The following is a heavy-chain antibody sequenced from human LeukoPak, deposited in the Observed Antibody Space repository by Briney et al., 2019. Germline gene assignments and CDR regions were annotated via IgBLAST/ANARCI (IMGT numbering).Heavy chain of an antibody. D-gene: IGHD3-22*01. CDR1: EFIFSNYW. CDR3: AKDLTGYYDSSGYPDAFDI. CDR2: ISGSGGST. Sequence: GGSLRLSCAASEFIFSNYWMHWVRQAPGKGLEWVSAISGSGGSTYYADSVKGRFTISRDNSKNTLYLQMNSLRAEDTAVYYCAKDLTGYYDSSGYPDAFDIWGQGTMVTVSS. J-gene: IGHJ3*02. V-gene: IGHV3-23*01.